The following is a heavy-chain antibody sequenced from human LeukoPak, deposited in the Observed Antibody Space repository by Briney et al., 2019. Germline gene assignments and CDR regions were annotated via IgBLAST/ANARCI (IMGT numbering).Heavy chain of an antibody. Sequence: GGSLRLSCAASGFTFSSYWMSWVRQAPGKGLEWVANIKQDGSEKYYVDSVKGRFTISRDNAKNSLYLQMNSLRAEDTAVYYCARAMWYYYYGMVVWGQGTTVTVSS. V-gene: IGHV3-7*03. CDR2: IKQDGSEK. J-gene: IGHJ6*02. CDR1: GFTFSSYW. CDR3: ARAMWYYYYGMVV. D-gene: IGHD2-21*01.